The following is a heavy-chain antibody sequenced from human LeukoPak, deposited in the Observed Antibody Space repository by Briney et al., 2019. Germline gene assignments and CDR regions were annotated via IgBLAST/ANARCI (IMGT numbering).Heavy chain of an antibody. CDR2: IYHSGST. Sequence: SETLSLTCAVSGGSISSGGYSWSWIRQPPGKGLEWIGYIYHSGSTYYNPSLKSRVTISVDRSKNQFSLKPSSVTAADTAVYYCARGTYYFDYWGQGTLVTVSS. CDR3: ARGTYYFDY. V-gene: IGHV4-30-2*01. CDR1: GGSISSGGYS. J-gene: IGHJ4*02.